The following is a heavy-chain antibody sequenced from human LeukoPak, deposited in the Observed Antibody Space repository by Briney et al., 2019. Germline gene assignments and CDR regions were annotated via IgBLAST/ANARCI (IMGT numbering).Heavy chain of an antibody. CDR1: GFIFCSCW. V-gene: IGHV3-7*01. D-gene: IGHD4-17*01. CDR2: IKEDGSEK. CDR3: ATLQAAVTIFDN. Sequence: GGSLRLSCAASGFIFCSCWVSWVRQAPGKGLEWVASIKEDGSEKKHADSVKGRFTISRDNAENSLYLQMNSLRAEDTAVYYCATLQAAVTIFDNWGQGTLVTVSS. J-gene: IGHJ4*02.